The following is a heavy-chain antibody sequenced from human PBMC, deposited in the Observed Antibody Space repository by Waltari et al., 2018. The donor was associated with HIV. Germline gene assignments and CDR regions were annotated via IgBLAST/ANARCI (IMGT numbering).Heavy chain of an antibody. J-gene: IGHJ3*02. CDR3: ARVVFDSSGPYGFDI. D-gene: IGHD3-22*01. CDR1: GGSISSPGSY. Sequence: QVQLQESGPGLVKTSQTLSLTCTVSGGSISSPGSYWSWTRQPAGKGLEWIGRIYTSGSTYYNPSLKSRVTISADTSRNQFSLKLSSVTAADTAVYYCARVVFDSSGPYGFDIWGQGTLVTVSS. CDR2: IYTSGST. V-gene: IGHV4-61*02.